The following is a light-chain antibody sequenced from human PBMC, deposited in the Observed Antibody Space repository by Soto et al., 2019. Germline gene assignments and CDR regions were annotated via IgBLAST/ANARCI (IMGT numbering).Light chain of an antibody. CDR3: QQYGHSPYT. Sequence: EVVLTQSPGTLSLSPGEGATLSCRASQSVGSNYLAWFQQKLGRAPRLLIYGASRRATCLPNRFSGSWSGTDFTLTMTRLEPEDSAFYYCQQYGHSPYTFGQGTKVDIK. J-gene: IGKJ2*01. V-gene: IGKV3-20*01. CDR2: GAS. CDR1: QSVGSNY.